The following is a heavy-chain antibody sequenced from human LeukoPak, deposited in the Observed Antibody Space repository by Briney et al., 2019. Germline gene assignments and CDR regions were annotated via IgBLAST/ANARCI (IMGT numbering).Heavy chain of an antibody. J-gene: IGHJ4*02. D-gene: IGHD1/OR15-1a*01. CDR1: GFTFSSYA. V-gene: IGHV3-15*01. Sequence: GGSLRLSCAASGFTFSSYAMSWVRQAPGKGLEWVGRIKSKTDGGTTDYAAPVKGRFTISRDDSKNTLYLQMNSLKTEDTAVYYCTTESLAGTNDYWGQGTLVTVSS. CDR2: IKSKTDGGTT. CDR3: TTESLAGTNDY.